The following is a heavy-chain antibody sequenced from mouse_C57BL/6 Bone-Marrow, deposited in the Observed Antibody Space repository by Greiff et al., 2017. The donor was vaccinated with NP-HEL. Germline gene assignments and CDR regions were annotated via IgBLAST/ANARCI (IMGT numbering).Heavy chain of an antibody. CDR3: TSFDY. CDR2: IDPENGDT. V-gene: IGHV14-4*01. J-gene: IGHJ2*01. CDR1: GFNIKDDY. Sequence: EVKLMESGAELVRPGASVKLSCTASGFNIKDDYMHWVKQRPEQGLEWIGWIDPENGDTEYASKFQGKATITADTSSNTAYLQLSSLTSEDTAIYYCTSFDYWGQGTTLTVSS.